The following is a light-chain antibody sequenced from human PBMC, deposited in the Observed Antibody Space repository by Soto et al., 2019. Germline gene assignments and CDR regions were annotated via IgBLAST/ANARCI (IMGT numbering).Light chain of an antibody. CDR1: QSFSSK. CDR2: GTS. J-gene: IGKJ1*01. CDR3: QQYDNWPLT. V-gene: IGKV3D-15*01. Sequence: EIVMTQSPAILSVSPGEGATLSCRASQSFSSKLAWYQQKPGQTPSLLIYGTSTRATGIPARFSGSGSGTEFTLTISSLQSEDFAVYYCQQYDNWPLTFGQGTKVDIK.